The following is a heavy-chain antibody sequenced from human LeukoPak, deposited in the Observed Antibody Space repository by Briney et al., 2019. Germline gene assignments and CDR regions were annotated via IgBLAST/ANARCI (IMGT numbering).Heavy chain of an antibody. V-gene: IGHV3-15*01. CDR1: GFTFSNAW. CDR3: TANYYDSSGYYYKDY. Sequence: GGSLRLSCAASGFTFSNAWMSWVRQAPGKGLEWVGRIKSKTDGGTTDYAAPVKGRFTISRGDSKNTLYLQMNSLKTEDTAVYYCTANYYDSSGYYYKDYWGQGTLVTVSS. D-gene: IGHD3-22*01. CDR2: IKSKTDGGTT. J-gene: IGHJ4*02.